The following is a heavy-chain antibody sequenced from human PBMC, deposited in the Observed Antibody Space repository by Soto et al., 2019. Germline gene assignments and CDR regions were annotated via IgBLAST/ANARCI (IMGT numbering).Heavy chain of an antibody. J-gene: IGHJ6*02. V-gene: IGHV3-13*01. Sequence: VGSLRLSCAASGFNLSAHDMHWVRQVKGEGLEWVSALGVAGNTFVSASVKGRFTISRENAKNSMYLQMKSLRAGDTAVYFCARGADFWSGSRYSHYAYELDVWGHGTTVTVSS. CDR2: LGVAGNT. CDR3: ARGADFWSGSRYSHYAYELDV. CDR1: GFNLSAHD. D-gene: IGHD3-3*01.